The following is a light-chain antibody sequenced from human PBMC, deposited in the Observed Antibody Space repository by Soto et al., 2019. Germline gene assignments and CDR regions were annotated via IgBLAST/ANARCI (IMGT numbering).Light chain of an antibody. J-gene: IGLJ1*01. V-gene: IGLV2-14*03. CDR1: SRDVGAYDY. CDR3: CSYADGSIYF. CDR2: YVD. Sequence: QSVLTQPASVSGSPGQSITISCTGTSRDVGAYDYVSWYLQYPDKAPQLLIYYVDHRPSGVPSRFPGSKSGNTASLTISGLQAEDEGDYYCCSYADGSIYFFGTGTKVIVL.